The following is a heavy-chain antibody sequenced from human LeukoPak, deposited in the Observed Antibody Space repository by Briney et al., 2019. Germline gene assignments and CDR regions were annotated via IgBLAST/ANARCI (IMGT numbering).Heavy chain of an antibody. J-gene: IGHJ4*02. Sequence: PAASVKVSCKASGYTFTSYVISWVRQAPGQGLEWMGWISAYNGKTNYAQKLQGRVTMATDTSTSTAYMELRSLRSDDKAVYYCARDPRRTYYYDSSGYYSSWGQGTLVTVSS. D-gene: IGHD3-22*01. V-gene: IGHV1-18*01. CDR1: GYTFTSYV. CDR2: ISAYNGKT. CDR3: ARDPRRTYYYDSSGYYSS.